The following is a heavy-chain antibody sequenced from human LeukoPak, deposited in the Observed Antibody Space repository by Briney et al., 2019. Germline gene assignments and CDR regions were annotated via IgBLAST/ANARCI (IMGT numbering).Heavy chain of an antibody. CDR1: GGSISSYY. Sequence: SETLSLTCTVSGGSISSYYWSWIRQPPGKGLEWIGYIYYSGSTNYNPSLKSRVTISVDTSKNQFSLKLSSVTAADTAVYYCARDLGISGIFDYWGQGTLVTVSS. CDR3: ARDLGISGIFDY. V-gene: IGHV4-59*01. CDR2: IYYSGST. D-gene: IGHD1-26*01. J-gene: IGHJ4*02.